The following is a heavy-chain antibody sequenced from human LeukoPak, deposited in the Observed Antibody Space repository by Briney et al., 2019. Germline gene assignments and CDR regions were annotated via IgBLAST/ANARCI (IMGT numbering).Heavy chain of an antibody. Sequence: SGGSLRLSCAAFGFTVITNDMTWVRQAPEKGLEWVSVLYSDGNTKYADSVQGRFTISRDNSKNTLYLEMNSLSPDDTAVYYCARGVEPLAANTLAYWGQGTLVTVSS. CDR2: LYSDGNT. D-gene: IGHD1-14*01. CDR3: ARGVEPLAANTLAY. J-gene: IGHJ4*02. CDR1: GFTVITND. V-gene: IGHV3-53*01.